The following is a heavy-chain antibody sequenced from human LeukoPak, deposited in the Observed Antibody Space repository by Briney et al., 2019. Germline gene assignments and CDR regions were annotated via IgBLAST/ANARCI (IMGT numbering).Heavy chain of an antibody. Sequence: ASVKVSCKASGGTFSSYAISWVRQAPGQGLEWMGGIIPIFGTANYAQKFQGRVTITADESTSTAYMELSSLRSEDTAVYYCARVWDVVIGYYYYGMDVWAKGPRSPSP. J-gene: IGHJ6*02. CDR2: IIPIFGTA. D-gene: IGHD3-22*01. CDR3: ARVWDVVIGYYYYGMDV. V-gene: IGHV1-69*13. CDR1: GGTFSSYA.